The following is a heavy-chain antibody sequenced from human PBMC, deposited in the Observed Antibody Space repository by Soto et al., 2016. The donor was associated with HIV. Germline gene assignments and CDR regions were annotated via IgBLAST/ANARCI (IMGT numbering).Heavy chain of an antibody. V-gene: IGHV3-11*05. CDR2: ISSGSSYT. J-gene: IGHJ3*02. D-gene: IGHD2-2*01. Sequence: VQLVESGGGLVKPGGSLRLSCAASGFTFSDYYMSWIRQAPGKGLEWVSYISSGSSYTNYADSVKGRFTISRDNAKNSLYLQMNSLRVEDTAVYYCARNLGLGARYCSSTSCSQANDAFDIWGQGTMSPXLQ. CDR3: ARNLGLGARYCSSTSCSQANDAFDI. CDR1: GFTFSDYY.